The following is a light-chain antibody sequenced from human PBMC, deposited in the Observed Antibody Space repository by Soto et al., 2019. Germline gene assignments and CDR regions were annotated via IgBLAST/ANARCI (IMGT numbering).Light chain of an antibody. J-gene: IGKJ1*01. CDR2: GAS. CDR1: QTIDTY. CDR3: QQSYNTPRT. V-gene: IGKV1-39*01. Sequence: DIQMTQSPSSLSASVGDRVTISCRASQTIDTYLNWYQQKPGKGPNLLIYGASNLQNGGPSRFSGSGSGTDFTLTITSLQPEDFATYYCQQSYNTPRTFGQGTKVEVK.